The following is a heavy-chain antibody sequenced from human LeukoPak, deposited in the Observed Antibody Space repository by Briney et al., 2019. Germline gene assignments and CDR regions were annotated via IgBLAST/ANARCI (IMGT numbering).Heavy chain of an antibody. V-gene: IGHV3-23*01. CDR2: IIPSGHTT. Sequence: GGSLRLSCAASGFTFSSHGMNWVRQAPGKGLEWVSGIIPSGHTTYYADSVRGRFTISRDNSRNTLYLQMNSLRAEDTAVYYPLGYCSRTSCLDAFDIWGQGTMVTVSS. J-gene: IGHJ3*02. D-gene: IGHD2-2*01. CDR1: GFTFSSHG. CDR3: LGYCSRTSCLDAFDI.